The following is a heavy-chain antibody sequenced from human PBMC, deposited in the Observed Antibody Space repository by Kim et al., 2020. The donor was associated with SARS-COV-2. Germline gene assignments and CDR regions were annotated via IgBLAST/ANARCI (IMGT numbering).Heavy chain of an antibody. Sequence: GGSLRLSCAASGFTFRSHGMTWVRQVPGKGLEWVSSISDSGSHLYYADSVKGRFTISRDNSKNTVYLQMNNLRADDTAVYSCRRNPDAIFYRWLDPWGQGTLVTVSS. D-gene: IGHD1-26*01. CDR3: RRNPDAIFYRWLDP. CDR1: GFTFRSHG. J-gene: IGHJ5*02. V-gene: IGHV3-23*01. CDR2: ISDSGSHL.